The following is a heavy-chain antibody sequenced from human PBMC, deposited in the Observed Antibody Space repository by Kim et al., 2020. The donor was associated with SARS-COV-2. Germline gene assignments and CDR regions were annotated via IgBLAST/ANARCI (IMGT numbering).Heavy chain of an antibody. CDR3: ARDRYSSGWQNREYYYYGLDV. Sequence: ASVKVSCKASGYTFTGYYMHWVRQAPGQGLEWMGWINPNSGGTNYAQKFQGWVTMTRDTSISTAYMELSRLRSDDTAVYYCARDRYSSGWQNREYYYYGLDVWGQGTTVTVSS. D-gene: IGHD6-19*01. J-gene: IGHJ6*02. V-gene: IGHV1-2*04. CDR1: GYTFTGYY. CDR2: INPNSGGT.